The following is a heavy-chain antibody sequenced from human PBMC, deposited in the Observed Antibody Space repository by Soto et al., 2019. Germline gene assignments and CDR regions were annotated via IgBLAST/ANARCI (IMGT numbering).Heavy chain of an antibody. CDR3: SRSLDS. J-gene: IGHJ4*02. V-gene: IGHV3-7*01. CDR2: INPDGSEK. Sequence: LRLSCAASGFTFSSFWMDWVRQAPGKGLEWVANINPDGSEKQYVDSVKGRFTISRDNAKNSLYLQMSSVTAEDSALYYCSRSLDSWGQGTQVTVSS. CDR1: GFTFSSFW.